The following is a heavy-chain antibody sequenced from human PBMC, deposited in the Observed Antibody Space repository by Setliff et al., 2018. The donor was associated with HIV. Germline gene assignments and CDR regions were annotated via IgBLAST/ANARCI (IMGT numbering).Heavy chain of an antibody. CDR2: IYYSGST. CDR3: AQLGMVDDFDY. CDR1: GGSFSDNY. V-gene: IGHV4-34*11. D-gene: IGHD1-1*01. J-gene: IGHJ4*02. Sequence: PSETLSLTCAVYGGSFSDNYWSWIRQSPGKGLEWIGYIYYSGSTNYNPSLKSRVTISVDTSKNHFSLKLRSVTAADTAVYYCAQLGMVDDFDYWGQGTLVTVSS.